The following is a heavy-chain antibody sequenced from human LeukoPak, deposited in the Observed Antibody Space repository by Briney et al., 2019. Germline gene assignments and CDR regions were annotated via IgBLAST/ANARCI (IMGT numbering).Heavy chain of an antibody. Sequence: GGSLRLSCEASTFIFSTYSMNWVRQMPGKGLEWMGIIYPGDSDTRYSPSFQGQVTISADKSISTAYLQWSSLKASDTAMYYCARLKWELHGHFDYWGQGTLVTVSS. D-gene: IGHD1-26*01. CDR3: ARLKWELHGHFDY. V-gene: IGHV5-51*01. CDR2: IYPGDSDT. J-gene: IGHJ4*02. CDR1: TFIFSTYS.